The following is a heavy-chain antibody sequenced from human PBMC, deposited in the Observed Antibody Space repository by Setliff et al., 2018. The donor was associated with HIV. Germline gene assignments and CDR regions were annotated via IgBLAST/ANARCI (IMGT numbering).Heavy chain of an antibody. CDR2: IYYSGST. CDR3: ARQRHGGAGAHDY. V-gene: IGHV4-31*03. CDR1: GGSISSGGYY. J-gene: IGHJ4*02. Sequence: PSETLSLTCTVSGGSISSGGYYWSWIRQHPGKGLEWIGYIYYSGSTYYNPSLKSRVTISVDTSKNQFSLKLSSVTAADTAVYYCARQRHGGAGAHDYWGQGTLVTVPQ. D-gene: IGHD3-16*01.